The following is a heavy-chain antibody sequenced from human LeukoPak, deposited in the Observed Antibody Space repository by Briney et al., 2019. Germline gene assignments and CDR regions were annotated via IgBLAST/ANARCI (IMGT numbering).Heavy chain of an antibody. V-gene: IGHV1-2*02. CDR1: GYTFTDYY. J-gene: IGHJ4*02. CDR2: INPNPNSGGT. Sequence: GASVKVSCKASGYTFTDYYLHWVRQAPGQGLEWVGWINPNPNSGGTSYAQKFQGRVTMTRDTSINTAYMELSGLRSDDTAVYFCARGSYGYDWGQGTLVIVSS. D-gene: IGHD1-26*01. CDR3: ARGSYGYD.